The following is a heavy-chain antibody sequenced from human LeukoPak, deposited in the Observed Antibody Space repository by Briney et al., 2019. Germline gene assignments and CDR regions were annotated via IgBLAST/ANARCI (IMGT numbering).Heavy chain of an antibody. D-gene: IGHD3-3*01. V-gene: IGHV3-7*01. J-gene: IGHJ4*02. CDR3: ARDGMPVLEWFLDD. CDR2: INQDRSVK. CDR1: GFTSIDYC. Sequence: GGSLRLSSAASGFTSIDYCMAWVGHAPGKGVGWWDNINQDRSVKFYVDSAEGRFTSSRDNAKNSLFLQMNSLTAEDTAIYYCARDGMPVLEWFLDDWGQGAMVTVSS.